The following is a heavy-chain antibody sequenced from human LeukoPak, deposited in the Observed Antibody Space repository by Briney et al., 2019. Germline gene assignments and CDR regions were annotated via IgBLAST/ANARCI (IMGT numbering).Heavy chain of an antibody. D-gene: IGHD2-2*01. CDR2: IYYSGST. J-gene: IGHJ3*02. CDR3: ARAAIVVVPAAPKRAFDI. Sequence: SETLSLTCAVYGGSFSGYYWSWIRQPPGKGLEWIGYIYYSGSTFYNPSLKSRVTISLDTSKNQFSLKLSSVTAADTAVYYCARAAIVVVPAAPKRAFDIWGQGTMVTVSS. V-gene: IGHV4-30-4*08. CDR1: GGSFSGYY.